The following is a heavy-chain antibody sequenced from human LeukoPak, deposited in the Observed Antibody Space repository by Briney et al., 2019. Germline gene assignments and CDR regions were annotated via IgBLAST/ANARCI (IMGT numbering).Heavy chain of an antibody. CDR2: IIPTFGTA. CDR3: ARSGYCGRGSCRSAFDI. CDR1: GGTFSSYA. V-gene: IGHV1-69*13. J-gene: IGHJ3*02. Sequence: ASVKVSCKASGGTFSSYAISWVRQAPGQGLEWMGGIIPTFGTANYAQKFQGRVTITADESTSTAYMELSSLRSEDTAVYYCARSGYCGRGSCRSAFDIWGQGTMVTVSS. D-gene: IGHD2-15*01.